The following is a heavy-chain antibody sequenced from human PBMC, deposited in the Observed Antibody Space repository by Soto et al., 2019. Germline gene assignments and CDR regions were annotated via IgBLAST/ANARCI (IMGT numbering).Heavy chain of an antibody. CDR1: GFNFRNYW. Sequence: GGSLRLSCVASGFNFRNYWMTRVRQAPGKGLEWVANIKQDGSVIYYVDSVKGRFTISRDNAKNSLYLQMNSLRAEDTAVYYCASLGSSWYSINLFDPCGQGNLVPVSS. V-gene: IGHV3-7*01. CDR2: IKQDGSVI. CDR3: ASLGSSWYSINLFDP. J-gene: IGHJ5*02. D-gene: IGHD6-13*01.